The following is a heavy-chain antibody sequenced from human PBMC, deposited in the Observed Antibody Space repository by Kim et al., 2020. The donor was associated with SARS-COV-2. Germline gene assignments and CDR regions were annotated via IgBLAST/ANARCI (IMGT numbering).Heavy chain of an antibody. V-gene: IGHV3-15*01. J-gene: IGHJ6*02. CDR3: TSYLGDYCGGDCYSRV. D-gene: IGHD2-21*02. CDR2: VKSKANGGTT. Sequence: GGSLRLSCEASGFTFNNAWMNWVRQAPGKGLEWLGRVKSKANGGTTAYGAPVKGRFTISRDDSKNTLYLQMNSLETEDTAVYYCTSYLGDYCGGDCYSRVWGQGTTVSVSS. CDR1: GFTFNNAW.